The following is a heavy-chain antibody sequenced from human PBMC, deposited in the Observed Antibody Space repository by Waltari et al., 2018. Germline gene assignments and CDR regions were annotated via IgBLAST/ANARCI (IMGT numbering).Heavy chain of an antibody. D-gene: IGHD4-17*01. J-gene: IGHJ4*02. CDR1: GYTFTSYS. CDR2: INAGNGNT. V-gene: IGHV1-3*01. CDR3: ARDDYGDSRGFDY. Sequence: QVQLVQSGAEVKKPGASVKVSCKASGYTFTSYSMHWVRQAPGQRLEWMGWINAGNGNTKYAQKFQGRVTITRDTSARTAYMELSSLRSEDTAVYYCARDDYGDSRGFDYWGQGTLVTVSS.